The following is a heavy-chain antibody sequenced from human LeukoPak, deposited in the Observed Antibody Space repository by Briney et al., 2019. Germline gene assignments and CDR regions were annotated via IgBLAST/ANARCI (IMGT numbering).Heavy chain of an antibody. D-gene: IGHD3-10*01. Sequence: PSVNLSLTCTVSGGSISSYYWSWIRQPPGKGLEWIGYIYSSASNNCNPSLKSRVTISVDTSKNQFTLKLTSVTAADTAVYYCARTYYFGSGSYHFDYWGQGTLVTGSS. V-gene: IGHV4-59*08. J-gene: IGHJ4*02. CDR1: GGSISSYY. CDR3: ARTYYFGSGSYHFDY. CDR2: IYSSASN.